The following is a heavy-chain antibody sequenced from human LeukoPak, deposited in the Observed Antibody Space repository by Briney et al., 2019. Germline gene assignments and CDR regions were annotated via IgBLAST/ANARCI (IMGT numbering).Heavy chain of an antibody. D-gene: IGHD3-3*01. Sequence: SGGSLRLSCAASGFTFSSYSMNSVRQAPGKGLEWVSYISSSSSTIYYADSVKGRFTISRDNAKNSLYLQMNSLRAEDTAVYCCARNGRKDFWSGFFRPYYYYMDVWGKGTTVTVSS. V-gene: IGHV3-48*01. CDR1: GFTFSSYS. CDR3: ARNGRKDFWSGFFRPYYYYMDV. J-gene: IGHJ6*03. CDR2: ISSSSSTI.